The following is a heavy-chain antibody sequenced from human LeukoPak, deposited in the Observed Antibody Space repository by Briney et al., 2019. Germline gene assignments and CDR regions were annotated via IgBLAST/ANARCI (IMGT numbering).Heavy chain of an antibody. J-gene: IGHJ6*03. CDR1: GYTFTSYD. Sequence: ASVKVSCXASGYTFTSYDINWVRQATGQGLEWMGWMNPNSGNTGYAQKFQGRVTMTRNTSISTAYMELSSLRSEDTAVYYCARGIRHYYDSSGRTRRYYYYYMDVWGKGTTVTVSS. V-gene: IGHV1-8*01. CDR2: MNPNSGNT. CDR3: ARGIRHYYDSSGRTRRYYYYYMDV. D-gene: IGHD3-22*01.